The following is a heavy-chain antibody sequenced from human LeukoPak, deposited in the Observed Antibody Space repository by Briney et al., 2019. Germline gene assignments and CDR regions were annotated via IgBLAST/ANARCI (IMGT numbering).Heavy chain of an antibody. CDR2: INHSGST. D-gene: IGHD3-10*01. J-gene: IGHJ5*02. CDR3: AKTYYYGSGGRPFDP. V-gene: IGHV4-34*01. Sequence: SETLSLTCAVYGGYFSGYYCSWIRQPPGKGLEWIGEINHSGSTNYNPSLKSRVTISVDTSKNQFSLKLSSVTAADTAVYYCAKTYYYGSGGRPFDPWGQGTLVTVSS. CDR1: GGYFSGYY.